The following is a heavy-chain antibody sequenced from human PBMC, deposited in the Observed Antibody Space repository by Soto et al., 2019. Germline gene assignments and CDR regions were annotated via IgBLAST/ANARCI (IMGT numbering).Heavy chain of an antibody. V-gene: IGHV4-4*02. CDR3: TRVRQFCTRTSCYHDH. Sequence: XETLSLTCAVSGYSISSTNWWNWVRQPPVKGLEWIGEIHHSGSTNYNPSLKSRVTISVDKSKNQVSLKVNSVTAADTAVYYCTRVRQFCTRTSCYHDHWGQGTLVTVSS. CDR1: GYSISSTNW. CDR2: IHHSGST. J-gene: IGHJ5*02. D-gene: IGHD2-2*01.